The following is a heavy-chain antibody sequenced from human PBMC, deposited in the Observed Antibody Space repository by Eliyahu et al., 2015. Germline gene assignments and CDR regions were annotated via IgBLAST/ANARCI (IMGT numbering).Heavy chain of an antibody. V-gene: IGHV3-9*01. Sequence: EVQLVESGGGLVQPGRSLRLSCAASGFTFDDYAMHWVRQAPGKGLEWVSGISWNSGSIGYADSVKGRFTISRDNAKNSLYLQMNSLRAEDTALYYCAKGGSYGGNGDYWGQGTLVTVSS. CDR1: GFTFDDYA. D-gene: IGHD4-23*01. CDR3: AKGGSYGGNGDY. J-gene: IGHJ4*02. CDR2: ISWNSGSI.